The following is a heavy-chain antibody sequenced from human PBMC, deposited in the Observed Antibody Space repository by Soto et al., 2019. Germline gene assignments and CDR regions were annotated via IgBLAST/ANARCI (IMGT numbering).Heavy chain of an antibody. Sequence: SETLSLTCTVSGGSISRSSYYWGWIRQPPGKGLEWIGSIYYSGSTYYNPSLKSRVTISVDTSKNQFSLKLSSMTAADAAVYYCATHQGYYGAGSYCFDYWGLGTQVTVSS. D-gene: IGHD3-10*01. J-gene: IGHJ4*02. CDR2: IYYSGST. V-gene: IGHV4-39*01. CDR1: GGSISRSSYY. CDR3: ATHQGYYGAGSYCFDY.